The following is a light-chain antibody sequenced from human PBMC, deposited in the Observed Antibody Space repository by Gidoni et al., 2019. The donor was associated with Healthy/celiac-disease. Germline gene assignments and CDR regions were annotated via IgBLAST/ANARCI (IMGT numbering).Light chain of an antibody. J-gene: IGKJ1*01. CDR3: QQYNSYSWT. Sequence: DIKLTQSPSTLSASVGDRVTITCRASQSISSWLAWYQQKPGKAPKLLIYKASSLESGFPSRFSGSGSGTEFTLTISSLQPDDFATYYRQQYNSYSWTFGQGTKVEIK. CDR1: QSISSW. V-gene: IGKV1-5*03. CDR2: KAS.